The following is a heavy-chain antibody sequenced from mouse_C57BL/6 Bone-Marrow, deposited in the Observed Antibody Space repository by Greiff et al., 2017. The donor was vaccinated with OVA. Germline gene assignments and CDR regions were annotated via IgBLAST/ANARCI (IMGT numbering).Heavy chain of an antibody. CDR3: AHYGSRLYLHY. CDR1: GHTFTNYW. CDR2: IAPSDSYI. D-gene: IGHD1-1*01. V-gene: IGHV1-59*01. J-gene: IGHJ2*02. Sequence: QVQLKQPGAELVRPGTSVKLSCKASGHTFTNYWMHWVKQRPGQGLEWIGVIAPSDSYINYNQKFKGRATLTVDTSSSTAYMHLISLTSEDSAVYYCAHYGSRLYLHYWGQGTSLTVSS.